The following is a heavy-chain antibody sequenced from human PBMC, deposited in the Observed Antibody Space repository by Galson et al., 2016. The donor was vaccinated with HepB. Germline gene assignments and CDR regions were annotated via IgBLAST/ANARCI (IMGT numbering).Heavy chain of an antibody. CDR3: ATNWSLDY. CDR1: GFTVSNDY. V-gene: IGHV3-66*01. D-gene: IGHD1-1*01. J-gene: IGHJ4*02. Sequence: SLRLSCAASGFTVSNDYMTWVRQAPGKGLEWVSSISSGYSSFYSDSVKGRFIISRDNSKNTLYLLMNSLTAEDTAVYCCATNWSLDYWGQGSLVTVSS. CDR2: ISSGYSS.